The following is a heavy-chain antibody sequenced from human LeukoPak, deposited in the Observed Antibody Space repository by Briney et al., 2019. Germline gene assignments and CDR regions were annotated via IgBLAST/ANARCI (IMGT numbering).Heavy chain of an antibody. CDR2: ISSSSSYI. V-gene: IGHV3-21*01. Sequence: PSETLSLTCTVSGYSISSGYYWGWVRQAPGKGLEWVSSISSSSSYIYYADSVKGRFTISRDNAKNSLYLQMNSLRAEDTAVYYCAREGHYYDSSGYYLGYDYYYMDVWGKGTTVTVSS. CDR3: AREGHYYDSSGYYLGYDYYYMDV. D-gene: IGHD3-22*01. CDR1: GYSISSGYY. J-gene: IGHJ6*03.